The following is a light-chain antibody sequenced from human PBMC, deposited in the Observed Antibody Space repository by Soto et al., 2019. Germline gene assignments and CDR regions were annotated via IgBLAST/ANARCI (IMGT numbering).Light chain of an antibody. J-gene: IGLJ2*01. CDR1: SSNIGGNT. Sequence: QSVLTQPPSASGTPGQRVTISCSGSSSNIGGNTVNWYQQLPGTAHKPLIYSNNQRPSGVLDRFSGSKSGTSASLAISGVQTEDDADYYCAAWDESLNGVVFGGGTKLTV. CDR3: AAWDESLNGVV. V-gene: IGLV1-44*01. CDR2: SNN.